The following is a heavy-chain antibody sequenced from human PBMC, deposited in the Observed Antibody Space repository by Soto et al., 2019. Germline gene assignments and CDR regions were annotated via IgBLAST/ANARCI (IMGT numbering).Heavy chain of an antibody. D-gene: IGHD3-22*01. CDR1: GFTFGDYA. V-gene: IGHV3-49*03. CDR2: IRSKAYGGTT. Sequence: GGSQRLSSTASGFTFGDYARSWFRQAPGKGLEWVGFIRSKAYGGTTEYAASVKGRFTISRDDSKSIAYLQMNSLKTEDTAVYYCTTGLSNGYYNFDYWGQETPVTVSS. J-gene: IGHJ4*02. CDR3: TTGLSNGYYNFDY.